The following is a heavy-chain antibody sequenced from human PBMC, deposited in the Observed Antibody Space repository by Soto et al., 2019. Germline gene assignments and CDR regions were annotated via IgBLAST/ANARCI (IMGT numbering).Heavy chain of an antibody. V-gene: IGHV3-23*01. Sequence: GGSLRLSCAASGFTFSIYSLNWVRQAPGKGLEWVSLISGSGGSTHYADSVEGRFTISRDNSKNTLYLEMDSLRAEDTAVYYCAKVVKYDVLTGYYKGPDYYGMDVWGQGTTVTVSS. CDR2: ISGSGGST. CDR3: AKVVKYDVLTGYYKGPDYYGMDV. D-gene: IGHD3-9*01. J-gene: IGHJ6*02. CDR1: GFTFSIYS.